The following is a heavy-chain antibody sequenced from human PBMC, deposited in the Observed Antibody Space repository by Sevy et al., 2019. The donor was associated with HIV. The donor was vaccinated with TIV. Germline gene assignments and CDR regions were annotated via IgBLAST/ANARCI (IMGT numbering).Heavy chain of an antibody. CDR2: ISSSSSTI. CDR1: AFTFSSYS. D-gene: IGHD2-15*01. J-gene: IGHJ6*03. Sequence: GGSLRLSCAASAFTFSSYSMNWVRQAPGKGLEWVSYISSSSSTIYYADSVKGRFTISRDNAKNSLYLQMNSLRDEDTAVYYCARDKFVGYCSGGSCYSLYYYYMDVWGKGTTVTVSS. V-gene: IGHV3-48*02. CDR3: ARDKFVGYCSGGSCYSLYYYYMDV.